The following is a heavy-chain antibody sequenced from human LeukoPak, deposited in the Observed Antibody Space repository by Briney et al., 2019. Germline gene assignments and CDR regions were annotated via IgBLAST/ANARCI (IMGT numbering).Heavy chain of an antibody. Sequence: GGSLRLSCEASGFTFSHYAMHWVRQAPGKGLEWVAFIRYDGSNKYYADSVKGRFTVSRDNSKNTLYLQMNSLRAEDTAVYYCARDRDDSSGYFWGVHAFDIWGQGTMVTVSS. CDR2: IRYDGSNK. J-gene: IGHJ3*02. CDR1: GFTFSHYA. D-gene: IGHD3-22*01. V-gene: IGHV3-30*02. CDR3: ARDRDDSSGYFWGVHAFDI.